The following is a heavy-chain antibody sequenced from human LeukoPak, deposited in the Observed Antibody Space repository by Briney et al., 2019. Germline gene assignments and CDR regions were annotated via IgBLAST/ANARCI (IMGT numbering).Heavy chain of an antibody. D-gene: IGHD2-2*01. Sequence: GESLKISCKGSGYSFTSYWIGWVRQMPGKGLEWMGIIYASDSDTRYSPSFQGQVTISADKSISTAYLQWSSLKAPDTAMYYCARQYCSSTSCYYSGASDAFDIWGQGTMVTVSS. CDR3: ARQYCSSTSCYYSGASDAFDI. CDR2: IYASDSDT. V-gene: IGHV5-51*01. J-gene: IGHJ3*02. CDR1: GYSFTSYW.